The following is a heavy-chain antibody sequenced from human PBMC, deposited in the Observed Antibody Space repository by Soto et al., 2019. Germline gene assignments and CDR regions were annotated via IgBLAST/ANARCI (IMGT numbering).Heavy chain of an antibody. CDR1: GFTFSNYA. CDR2: ITRTDST. V-gene: IGHV3-23*01. J-gene: IGHJ4*02. CDR3: AKALVGEVGATDY. Sequence: EVQLLESGGGLVQPGGSLRLSCTASGFTFSNYAMSWVRQAPGKGLEWVSAITRTDSTYYADSVKGRFTISRDNSGNTLYLQVNSLGAEDAALYYCAKALVGEVGATDYWGQGTLVTVSS. D-gene: IGHD1-26*01.